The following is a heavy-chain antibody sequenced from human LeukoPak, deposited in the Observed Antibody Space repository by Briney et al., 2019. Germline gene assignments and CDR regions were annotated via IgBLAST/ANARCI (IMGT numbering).Heavy chain of an antibody. CDR1: GYTFTGYS. CDR2: INPNSGGT. Sequence: ASVKVSCKASGYTFTGYSMHWVRQAPGQGLEWMGWINPNSGGTNYAQKFQGRVTMTRNTSISTAYMELSSLRSEDTAVYYCARASNYDILTGYYYYYYMDVWGKGTTVTISS. J-gene: IGHJ6*03. CDR3: ARASNYDILTGYYYYYYMDV. D-gene: IGHD3-9*01. V-gene: IGHV1-2*02.